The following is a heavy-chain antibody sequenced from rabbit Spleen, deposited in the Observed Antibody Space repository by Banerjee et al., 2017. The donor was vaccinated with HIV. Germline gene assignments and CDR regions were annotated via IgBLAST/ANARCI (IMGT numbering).Heavy chain of an antibody. J-gene: IGHJ4*01. CDR2: INASTGKP. Sequence: QEQLEESGGDLVKPGASLTLTCTASGFSFSDRDVMCWVRQAPGKGLQWIACINASTGKPVYATWASGRFTISRTSSTTVTLRMTSLTAADRATYFCARDLVGVVGWNFYLWGPGTLVTVS. CDR1: GFSFSDRDV. CDR3: ARDLVGVVGWNFYL. D-gene: IGHD1-1*01. V-gene: IGHV1S45*01.